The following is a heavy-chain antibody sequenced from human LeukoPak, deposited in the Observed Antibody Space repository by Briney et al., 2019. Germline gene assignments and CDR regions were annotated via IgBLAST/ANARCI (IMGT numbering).Heavy chain of an antibody. V-gene: IGHV3-74*01. Sequence: GGSLRLSCAASGFTFSSYWMHWVRQAPGKGLVWVSRINFDGSITNYADSVKGRFTISRDNAKSTLYLQMSTLRAEDSAVYYCASGVLRLGEFLSRMDVWGQGSTVTVSS. CDR3: ASGVLRLGEFLSRMDV. D-gene: IGHD3-16*01. J-gene: IGHJ6*02. CDR1: GFTFSSYW. CDR2: INFDGSIT.